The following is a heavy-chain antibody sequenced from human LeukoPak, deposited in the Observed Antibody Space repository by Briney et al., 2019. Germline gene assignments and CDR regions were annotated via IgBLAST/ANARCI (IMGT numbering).Heavy chain of an antibody. Sequence: ASVKVSCKASGYTFTSYYMHWVRQAPGQGLEWMGVSNPSGVGTNYAQKFQGRVTMTRDTSTTTVYMELSSLRSEDTAVYYCASLWFGESRFDYRGQGTLVTVSS. J-gene: IGHJ4*02. D-gene: IGHD3-10*01. CDR1: GYTFTSYY. V-gene: IGHV1-46*01. CDR2: SNPSGVGT. CDR3: ASLWFGESRFDY.